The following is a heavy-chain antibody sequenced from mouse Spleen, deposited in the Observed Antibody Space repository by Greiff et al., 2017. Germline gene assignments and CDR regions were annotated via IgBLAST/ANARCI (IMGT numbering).Heavy chain of an antibody. V-gene: IGHV5-12-1*01. CDR2: LSSGGGGT. Sequence: EVQGVESGGGLVKLGGSLKLSCAASGFTFSSYYMSWVRQTPEKRLEWVATLSSGGGGTHYPATVKGRFTFSSDNPTITRYLQMSSRNSEDTAVYYCARERPSIYYDYPWFAYWGQGTLVTVSA. CDR1: GFTFSSYY. D-gene: IGHD2-4*01. CDR3: ARERPSIYYDYPWFAY. J-gene: IGHJ3*01.